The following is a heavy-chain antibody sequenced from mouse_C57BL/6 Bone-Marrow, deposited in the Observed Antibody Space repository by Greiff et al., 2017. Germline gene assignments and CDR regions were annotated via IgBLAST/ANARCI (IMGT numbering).Heavy chain of an antibody. CDR2: IDPETGGT. D-gene: IGHD2-4*01. CDR1: GYTFTDYE. CDR3: TRWYYYDYDTWFAY. J-gene: IGHJ3*01. Sequence: QVQLQQSGAELVRPGASVTLSCKASGYTFTDYEMHWVKQTPVHGLEWIGAIDPETGGTDYNQKFKGKAILTADKSSSTAYMELRSLTSEDSAVYYGTRWYYYDYDTWFAYWGQGTRVTVSA. V-gene: IGHV1-15*01.